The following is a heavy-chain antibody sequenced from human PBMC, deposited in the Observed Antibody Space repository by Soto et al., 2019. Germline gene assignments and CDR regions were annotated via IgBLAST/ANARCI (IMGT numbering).Heavy chain of an antibody. CDR2: ISGSGGST. Sequence: GVSLRLSCAASGFTFSSYAMSWVRQAPGKGLEWVSAISGSGGSTYYADSVKGRFTISRDNSKNTLYLQMNSLRAEDTAVYYCAKGSSSWYQYWFDPWGQGTLVTVSS. CDR1: GFTFSSYA. D-gene: IGHD6-13*01. J-gene: IGHJ5*02. V-gene: IGHV3-23*01. CDR3: AKGSSSWYQYWFDP.